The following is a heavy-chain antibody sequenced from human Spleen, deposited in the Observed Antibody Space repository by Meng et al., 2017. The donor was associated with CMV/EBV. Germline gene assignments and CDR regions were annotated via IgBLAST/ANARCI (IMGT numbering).Heavy chain of an antibody. Sequence: GGSLRLSCAASGFIFTNYALHWVRQAPGKGLEWVGRSRNKANRYTTEYAASVKGRFTVSRDESKNSLYLQMNSLKTEDTAVYYCVRGYNSFDSWGQGTLVTVSS. CDR3: VRGYNSFDS. V-gene: IGHV3-72*01. J-gene: IGHJ4*02. CDR1: GFIFTNYA. D-gene: IGHD1-1*01. CDR2: SRNKANRYTT.